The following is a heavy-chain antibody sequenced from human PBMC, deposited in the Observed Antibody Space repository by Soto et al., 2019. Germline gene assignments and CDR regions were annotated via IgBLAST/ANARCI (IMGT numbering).Heavy chain of an antibody. J-gene: IGHJ4*02. CDR2: INPNGGST. V-gene: IGHV1-46*01. CDR1: GYTFISSY. CDR3: VRDLFAANY. D-gene: IGHD2-15*01. Sequence: QVQLVQSGAEVKKPGASVKLSCKASGYTFISSYVHWVRQAPGQGLEWVAIINPNGGSTNYAQEFQGRVTVTRDTSTSTVFMELSSLHSDDTAVYYCVRDLFAANYWGQGTLVTVSS.